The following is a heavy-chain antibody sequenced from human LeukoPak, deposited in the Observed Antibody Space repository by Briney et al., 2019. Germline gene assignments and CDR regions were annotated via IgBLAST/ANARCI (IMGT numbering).Heavy chain of an antibody. D-gene: IGHD6-19*01. Sequence: GGSLRLSCAASGFTFSSYSMNWVRQAPGKGLEWVSSISSSSSYIYYADSVKGRFTISRDNAKNSLYLQMNSLRAEDTAVYYCARDGKGLAYYFDYWGQGTLVTVSS. CDR2: ISSSSSYI. CDR3: ARDGKGLAYYFDY. V-gene: IGHV3-21*01. J-gene: IGHJ4*02. CDR1: GFTFSSYS.